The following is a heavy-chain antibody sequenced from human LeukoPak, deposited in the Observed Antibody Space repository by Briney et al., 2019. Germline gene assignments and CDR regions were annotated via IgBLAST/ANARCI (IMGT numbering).Heavy chain of an antibody. V-gene: IGHV3-9*01. Sequence: GGSLRLSCAASGFTFDDCAMHWVRQAPGKGLEWVSGISWNSGSIGYADSVKGRFTISRDNAKNSLYLQMNSLRAEDTALYYCAKAGTLYYDSSGYHFDYWGQGTLVTVSS. CDR1: GFTFDDCA. D-gene: IGHD3-22*01. J-gene: IGHJ4*02. CDR2: ISWNSGSI. CDR3: AKAGTLYYDSSGYHFDY.